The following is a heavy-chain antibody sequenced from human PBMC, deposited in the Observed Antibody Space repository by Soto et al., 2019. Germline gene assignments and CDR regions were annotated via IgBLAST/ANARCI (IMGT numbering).Heavy chain of an antibody. Sequence: QVQLVQSGAEVKKPGSSVKVSCKASGGIFSSYAISWVRQAPGQGLEWMGEIISMYGTAMYAQKFRGRVTIIADEAASTAYIELSSLRSEDTAGYYCARGGKERFRGSGMDVWGQGTTVTFSS. J-gene: IGHJ6*02. CDR3: ARGGKERFRGSGMDV. CDR1: GGIFSSYA. V-gene: IGHV1-69*01. CDR2: IISMYGTA. D-gene: IGHD1-1*01.